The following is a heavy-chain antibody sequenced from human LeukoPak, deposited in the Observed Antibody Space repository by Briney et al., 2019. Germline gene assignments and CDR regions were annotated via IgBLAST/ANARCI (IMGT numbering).Heavy chain of an antibody. V-gene: IGHV3-49*04. Sequence: GGSLRLSCAASGFTFSSYWMSWVRQAPGRGLEWVGFIRSKTYGGTTQYAASVKGRFTISRDDSKSIAYLQMDSLKTEDTAVYFCSRDYDSANHIDAFAIWGQGTLVTVSP. CDR2: IRSKTYGGTT. J-gene: IGHJ3*02. CDR3: SRDYDSANHIDAFAI. D-gene: IGHD3-10*01. CDR1: GFTFSSYW.